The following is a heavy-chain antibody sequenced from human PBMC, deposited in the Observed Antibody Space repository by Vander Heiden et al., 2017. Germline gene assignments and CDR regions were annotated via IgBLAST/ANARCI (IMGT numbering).Heavy chain of an antibody. Sequence: VQLLEPWGGLVKPGGSVRLSCTALGLPFSSYSMNWVRQAPGKGLEWVSSISSSSSNIYYADSVKGRFTISRDNAKNSLYLQMNSLRAEDTAVYYCARGSSSSDYWGQGTLVTVSS. V-gene: IGHV3-21*01. CDR3: ARGSSSSDY. D-gene: IGHD6-6*01. J-gene: IGHJ4*02. CDR1: GLPFSSYS. CDR2: ISSSSSNI.